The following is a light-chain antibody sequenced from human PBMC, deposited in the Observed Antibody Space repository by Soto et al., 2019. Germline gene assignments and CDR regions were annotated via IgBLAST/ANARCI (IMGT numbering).Light chain of an antibody. Sequence: QSVLTQPPSASGSPGQSVTISCTGTSSDVGDYNYVSWYQQYPGKAPKLMIYEVSKRPSGVPDRFSGSKSGNAASLTVSGLQADDEADYYCSSYAGSNNWVFGGGTKLTVL. CDR3: SSYAGSNNWV. CDR1: SSDVGDYNY. J-gene: IGLJ3*02. CDR2: EVS. V-gene: IGLV2-8*01.